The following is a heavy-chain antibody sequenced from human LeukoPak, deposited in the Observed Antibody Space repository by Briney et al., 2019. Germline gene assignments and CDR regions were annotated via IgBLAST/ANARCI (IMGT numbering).Heavy chain of an antibody. CDR2: IYYSGST. D-gene: IGHD2-2*01. Sequence: PSETLSLTCTVSGGSISSGGYYWSWIRHHPGKGLEWIGYIYYSGSTYYNPSLKSRVTISVDTSKNQFSLKLSSVTAADTAVYYCARGGGTVVVPAAMDYFDYWGQGTLVTVSS. V-gene: IGHV4-31*03. CDR3: ARGGGTVVVPAAMDYFDY. J-gene: IGHJ4*02. CDR1: GGSISSGGYY.